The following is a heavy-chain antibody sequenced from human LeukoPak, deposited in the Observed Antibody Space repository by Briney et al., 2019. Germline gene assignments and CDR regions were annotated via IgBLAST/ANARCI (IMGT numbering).Heavy chain of an antibody. CDR1: GYTFSSYC. CDR2: ISYDGSNK. D-gene: IGHD2-15*01. CDR3: AKDGYCSGGSCYPDY. J-gene: IGHJ4*02. Sequence: GGSLRLSCAASGYTFSSYCMHWVRQAPGKGLEWVAVISYDGSNKYYAGSVKGRFTISRDNSKNTLYLQMNSLRAEDTAVYYCAKDGYCSGGSCYPDYWGQGTLVTVSS. V-gene: IGHV3-30*18.